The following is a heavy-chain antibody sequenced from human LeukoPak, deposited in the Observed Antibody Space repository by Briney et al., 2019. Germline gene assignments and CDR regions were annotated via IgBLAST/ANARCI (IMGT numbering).Heavy chain of an antibody. J-gene: IGHJ4*02. D-gene: IGHD3-22*01. Sequence: SETLSLTCTVSGGSISSYYWSWIRQPPGKGLEWIGYIYYSGSTNYNPSLKSRVTISVDTSKNQFSLKLSSVTAADTAVYYCARDTDYYDSSAYWGQGTLVTVSS. CDR2: IYYSGST. CDR3: ARDTDYYDSSAY. V-gene: IGHV4-59*01. CDR1: GGSISSYY.